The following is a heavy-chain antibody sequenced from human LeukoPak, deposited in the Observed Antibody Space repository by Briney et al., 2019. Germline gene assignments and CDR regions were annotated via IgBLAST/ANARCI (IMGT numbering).Heavy chain of an antibody. J-gene: IGHJ5*02. CDR2: MNPNSGNT. CDR3: ARGERLRFLEWLSQYWFDP. CDR1: GYTFTSYD. V-gene: IGHV1-8*01. D-gene: IGHD3-3*01. Sequence: ASVKVSFKASGYTFTSYDINWVRQATGQGLEWMGWMNPNSGNTGYAQKFQGRVTMTRNTSISTAYMELSSLRSEDTAVYYCARGERLRFLEWLSQYWFDPWGQGTLVTVSS.